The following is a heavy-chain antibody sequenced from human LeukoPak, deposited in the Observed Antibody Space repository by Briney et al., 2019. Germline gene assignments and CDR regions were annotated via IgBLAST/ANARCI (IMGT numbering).Heavy chain of an antibody. V-gene: IGHV3-30*03. J-gene: IGHJ3*01. CDR1: GFTFSNYG. Sequence: PGRSLRLSCAASGFTFSNYGMHWVRQAPVKGLEWVAVISSDGSNKYYTDSVKGRFIISRDNSKSTLYLQMNNLRVEDTAVYYCLGAFDFWGQGTMVTVSS. CDR2: ISSDGSNK. CDR3: LGAFDF.